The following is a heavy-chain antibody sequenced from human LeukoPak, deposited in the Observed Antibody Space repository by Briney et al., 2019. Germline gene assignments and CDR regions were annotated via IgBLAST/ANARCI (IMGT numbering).Heavy chain of an antibody. CDR3: ARQFDGSHPNAFDI. Sequence: GGSLRLSCAASGFTFSTYGMHWVRQAPGKRLEWVAVTWYDGSYKYYGVSVKGRFTISRDNSKNTLYLQMASLRVEDTAVYYCARQFDGSHPNAFDIWGQGTMVTVSS. D-gene: IGHD1-26*01. CDR2: TWYDGSYK. V-gene: IGHV3-33*01. J-gene: IGHJ3*02. CDR1: GFTFSTYG.